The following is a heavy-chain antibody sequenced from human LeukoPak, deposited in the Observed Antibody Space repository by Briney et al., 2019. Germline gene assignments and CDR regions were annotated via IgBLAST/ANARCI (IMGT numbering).Heavy chain of an antibody. Sequence: SETLSLTCNVSGGSMSNIYYWGWIRQPPGKGLEWIGNIFYSGITYYNPSLRSRVTIAIDTSKSQFSLKLTSVTAADTAVYYCARHSLSSSGYYPHFDYWGQGTLVTVSS. V-gene: IGHV4-39*01. J-gene: IGHJ4*02. D-gene: IGHD3-22*01. CDR3: ARHSLSSSGYYPHFDY. CDR2: IFYSGIT. CDR1: GGSMSNIYY.